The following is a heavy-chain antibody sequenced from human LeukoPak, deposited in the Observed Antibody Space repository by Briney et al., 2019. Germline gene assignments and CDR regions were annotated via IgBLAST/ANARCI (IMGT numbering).Heavy chain of an antibody. J-gene: IGHJ1*01. V-gene: IGHV4-61*09. D-gene: IGHD3-22*01. CDR3: ARVYYDTRGYYEAFQH. CDR1: GDSISSGSYY. CDR2: IYRSGST. Sequence: KPSETLSLTCTVSGDSISSGSYYWSWIRQPAGKGLEWIGHIYRSGSTNYNASLKSRVTISVDTSKNQFSLKLSSVTAADTAVYYCARVYYDTRGYYEAFQHWGPGTLVTVSS.